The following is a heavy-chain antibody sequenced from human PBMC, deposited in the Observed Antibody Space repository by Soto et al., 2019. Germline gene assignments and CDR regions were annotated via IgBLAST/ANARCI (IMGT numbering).Heavy chain of an antibody. CDR2: ISYDGSNK. V-gene: IGHV3-30*18. CDR3: AKDAYYDRPELGMDV. Sequence: QVQLVESGGGVVQPGRSLRLSCAASGFTFSSYGMHWVRQAPGKGLEWVAVISYDGSNKYYADSVKGRFTISRDNSKNTLYLQMNSLRAEDTAVYYCAKDAYYDRPELGMDVWGQGTTVTVSS. D-gene: IGHD3-22*01. CDR1: GFTFSSYG. J-gene: IGHJ6*02.